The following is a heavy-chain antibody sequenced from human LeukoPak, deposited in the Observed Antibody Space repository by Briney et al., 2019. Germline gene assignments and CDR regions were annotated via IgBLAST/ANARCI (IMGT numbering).Heavy chain of an antibody. Sequence: SVKVSCKASGGTSSSYTISWVRQAPGQGLEWMGRIIPIDGVENYAQKFQGRVTITAGKLTSTAYMELSSLRSEDTAVYYCARALDCTNGVCFGDDAFDIWGQGTMVTVSS. J-gene: IGHJ3*02. CDR1: GGTSSSYT. V-gene: IGHV1-69*02. D-gene: IGHD2-8*01. CDR2: IIPIDGVE. CDR3: ARALDCTNGVCFGDDAFDI.